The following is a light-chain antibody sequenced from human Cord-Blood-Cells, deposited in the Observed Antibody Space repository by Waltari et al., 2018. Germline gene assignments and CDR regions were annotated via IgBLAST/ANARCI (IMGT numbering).Light chain of an antibody. J-gene: IGKJ5*01. CDR3: QQYNNWPPIT. CDR1: QSVSSN. CDR2: GAS. V-gene: IGKV3-15*01. Sequence: ELVMTQSPSTLSVSPGERATPSCRASQSVSSNLAWSQQKPGQAPRLLIYGASTRATGIPARFSGSGSGTEFTLTISSLQSEDFAVYYCQQYNNWPPITFGQGTRLEIK.